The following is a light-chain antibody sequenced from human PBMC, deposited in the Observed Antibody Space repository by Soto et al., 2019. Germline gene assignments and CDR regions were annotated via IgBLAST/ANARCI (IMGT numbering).Light chain of an antibody. Sequence: EIVLTQSPATLSFSPGERATLSCRASQSISSYLAWYQQKPGQAPRLLMYDTSYRATGIPARFRGRWSGTDFTVAISSLEPEDFAVYYCQQRRNWPRTFGQGTKV. CDR2: DTS. CDR3: QQRRNWPRT. CDR1: QSISSY. V-gene: IGKV3-11*01. J-gene: IGKJ1*01.